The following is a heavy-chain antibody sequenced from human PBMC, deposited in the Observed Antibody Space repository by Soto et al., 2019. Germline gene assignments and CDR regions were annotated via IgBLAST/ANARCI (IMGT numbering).Heavy chain of an antibody. CDR1: GGTFSSYA. Sequence: AAVKVSCKASGGTFSSYAISWVRQAPGQGLEWMGGIIPIFGTANYAQKFQGRVTITADESTSTAYMELSSLRSEDTAVYYCARYYSQWLVPYAFDIWGQGTMVTVSS. CDR2: IIPIFGTA. D-gene: IGHD6-19*01. CDR3: ARYYSQWLVPYAFDI. J-gene: IGHJ3*02. V-gene: IGHV1-69*13.